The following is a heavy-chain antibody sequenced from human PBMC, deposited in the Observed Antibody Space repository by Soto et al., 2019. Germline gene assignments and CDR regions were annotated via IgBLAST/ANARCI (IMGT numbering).Heavy chain of an antibody. V-gene: IGHV3-30-3*01. J-gene: IGHJ4*02. Sequence: HPGGSLRLSCAASGFTFSSYAMHWVRQAPGKGLEWVAVISYDGSNKYYADSVKGRFTISRDNSKNTLYLQMNSLRAEDTAVYYCARVEGGYCSSTTCPATYWGQGTLVTVSS. CDR1: GFTFSSYA. CDR2: ISYDGSNK. CDR3: ARVEGGYCSSTTCPATY. D-gene: IGHD2-2*01.